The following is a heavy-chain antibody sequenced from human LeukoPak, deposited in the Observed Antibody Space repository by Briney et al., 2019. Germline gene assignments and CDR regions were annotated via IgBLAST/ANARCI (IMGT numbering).Heavy chain of an antibody. CDR2: TYYRSKWYN. Sequence: SQTLSLTCAISGDSVSSNSAAWNWIRQSPSRGLEWLGRTYYRSKWYNDYAVSVKSRITINPDTSKYQFSLQLNSVTPEDTAVYYCAREQVIAAAGTPFQNWFDPWGQGTLVTVSS. CDR1: GDSVSSNSAA. J-gene: IGHJ5*02. V-gene: IGHV6-1*01. CDR3: AREQVIAAAGTPFQNWFDP. D-gene: IGHD6-13*01.